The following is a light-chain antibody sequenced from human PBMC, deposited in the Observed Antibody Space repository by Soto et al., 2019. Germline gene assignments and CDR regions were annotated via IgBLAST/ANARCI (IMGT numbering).Light chain of an antibody. CDR3: QQYNNWWT. J-gene: IGKJ1*01. CDR1: QSVNNN. V-gene: IGKV3-15*01. CDR2: GAS. Sequence: EIVMTQSPATLSVSPGERATLSCRASQSVNNNLAWYQKKPGQAPRLLIYGASTRATGIPARFSGGGSGTEFTLTISSLQSEDFAVYYCQQYNNWWTFGQGTRVEIK.